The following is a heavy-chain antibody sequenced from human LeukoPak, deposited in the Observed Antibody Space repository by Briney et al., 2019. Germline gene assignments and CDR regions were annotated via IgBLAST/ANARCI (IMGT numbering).Heavy chain of an antibody. CDR1: GYTFINYY. D-gene: IGHD6-13*01. J-gene: IGHJ5*02. Sequence: ASVKVSCKASGYTFINYYMHWVRQAPGQGLEWMGIINPSGGRTSYAQKFQGRVTMTRDMSTSTVYVELSSLRSEDTAVYYCARERLAAAGKGNWFDPWGQGTLVTVSS. CDR3: ARERLAAAGKGNWFDP. V-gene: IGHV1-46*01. CDR2: INPSGGRT.